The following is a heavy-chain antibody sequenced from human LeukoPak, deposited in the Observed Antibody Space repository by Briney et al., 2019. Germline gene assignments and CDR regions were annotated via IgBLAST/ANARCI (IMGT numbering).Heavy chain of an antibody. CDR3: AREGYYDSSGYYWFDP. J-gene: IGHJ5*02. CDR1: GGSISSYY. D-gene: IGHD3-22*01. V-gene: IGHV4-59*01. Sequence: TSSETLSLTCTVSGGSISSYYWSWIRQPPGKGLEWIGYIYYSGSTNYNPSLKSRVTISVDTSKNQFSLKLSSVTAADTAVYYCAREGYYDSSGYYWFDPWGQGTLVTVSS. CDR2: IYYSGST.